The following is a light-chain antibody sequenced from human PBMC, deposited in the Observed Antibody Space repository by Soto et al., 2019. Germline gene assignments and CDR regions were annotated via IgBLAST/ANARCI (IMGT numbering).Light chain of an antibody. CDR2: GAS. CDR1: QSVSSK. J-gene: IGKJ1*01. Sequence: EIVMTQSPATLSVSPGEGATLSCRASQSVSSKLAWYQQKPGQAPGLLIYGASTRATGVPARFSGSGSGTDFTLTISSLQSEDLAVYYCQQYNNWPPWTFGQGTKVEIK. V-gene: IGKV3-15*01. CDR3: QQYNNWPPWT.